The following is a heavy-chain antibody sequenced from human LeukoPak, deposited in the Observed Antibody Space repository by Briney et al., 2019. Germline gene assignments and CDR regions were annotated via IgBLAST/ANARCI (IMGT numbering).Heavy chain of an antibody. J-gene: IGHJ4*02. V-gene: IGHV4-59*01. CDR1: GGSISSYY. Sequence: SETLSLTCTVSGGSISSYYWSWIRQPPGKGLEWIGYIYYSGSTNYNPSLKSRVTISVDTSKNQFSLKLSSVTAADTAVYYCATLPGDDFWSGYFDYWGQGTLVTVSS. D-gene: IGHD3-3*01. CDR3: ATLPGDDFWSGYFDY. CDR2: IYYSGST.